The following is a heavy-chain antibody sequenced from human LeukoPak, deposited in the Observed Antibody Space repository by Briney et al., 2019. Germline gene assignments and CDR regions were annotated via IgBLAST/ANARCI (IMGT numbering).Heavy chain of an antibody. CDR2: VSGSGSTA. J-gene: IGHJ4*02. Sequence: PGRSLRLSCAASGFTFNNYVMSWVRKAPGKGLEWVSSVSGSGSTAYYADSVKGRFTISRDNSKNTLYLQMNTMRAEDTATYYCAKARVITSFDYWGQGTLVTVSS. CDR3: AKARVITSFDY. V-gene: IGHV3-23*01. D-gene: IGHD3-22*01. CDR1: GFTFNNYV.